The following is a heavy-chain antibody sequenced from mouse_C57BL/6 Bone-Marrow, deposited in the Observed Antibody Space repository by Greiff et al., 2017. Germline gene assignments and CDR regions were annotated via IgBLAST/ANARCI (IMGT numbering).Heavy chain of an antibody. CDR2: IDPSDSYP. Sequence: QVQLQQPGAELVMPGASVKLSCKASGYTFTSYWMHWVKQRPGQGLEWIGEIDPSDSYPNYNQQFKGKSTLTVDKSSSTAYMQLSSLTSEDSAVYYCARASGVGAMDDWGQGTSVTVSS. J-gene: IGHJ4*01. V-gene: IGHV1-69*01. CDR3: ARASGVGAMDD. CDR1: GYTFTSYW.